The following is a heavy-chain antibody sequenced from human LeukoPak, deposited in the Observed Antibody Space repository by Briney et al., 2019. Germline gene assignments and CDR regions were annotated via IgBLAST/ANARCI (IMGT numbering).Heavy chain of an antibody. J-gene: IGHJ4*02. D-gene: IGHD3-22*01. Sequence: ASVKVSCKASGGTFSSYAISWVRQAPGQGLEWMGRIIPILGIANYAQKFQGRVTITADKSTSTAYMELSSLRSEDTAVYYCASLTYYYDGSGPFDYWGQGTLVTVSS. CDR2: IIPILGIA. CDR1: GGTFSSYA. V-gene: IGHV1-69*04. CDR3: ASLTYYYDGSGPFDY.